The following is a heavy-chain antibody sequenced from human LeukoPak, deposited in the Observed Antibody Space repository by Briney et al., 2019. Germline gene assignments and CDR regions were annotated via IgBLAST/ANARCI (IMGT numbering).Heavy chain of an antibody. CDR1: GYTLTDLS. CDR2: FDPEDGET. Sequence: ASVKVSCKVSGYTLTDLSMHWVRQAPGKGLEWMGGFDPEDGETIYAQKFQGRVTMTEDTSTDTAYMELSSLRSEDTAVYYCATGHYGSGSYANWFDPWGQGTLVTVSS. J-gene: IGHJ5*02. CDR3: ATGHYGSGSYANWFDP. D-gene: IGHD3-10*01. V-gene: IGHV1-24*01.